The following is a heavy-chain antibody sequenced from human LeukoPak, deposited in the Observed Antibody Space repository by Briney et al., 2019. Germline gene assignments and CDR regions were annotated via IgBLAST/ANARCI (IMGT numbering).Heavy chain of an antibody. CDR2: IYYSGST. Sequence: SETLSFTCTVSGGSTSSYYRSWIRQPPGKGLEWIGYIYYSGSTNYNPSLQSRVTISIDTSKNQFSLKLSSVTAADTAVYYCARGYSRTYFDYWGQATMVTVSS. CDR1: GGSTSSYY. CDR3: ARGYSRTYFDY. J-gene: IGHJ4*02. V-gene: IGHV4-59*08. D-gene: IGHD5-18*01.